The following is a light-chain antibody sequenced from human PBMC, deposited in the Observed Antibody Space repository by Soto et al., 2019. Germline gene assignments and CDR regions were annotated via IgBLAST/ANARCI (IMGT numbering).Light chain of an antibody. J-gene: IGKJ5*01. CDR1: QSAGNF. CDR2: YIS. V-gene: IGKV3D-15*01. CDR3: QQHNQWPIT. Sequence: EIVMTQSPATLSVSPGETASLSCRASQSAGNFLAWYQQKPGQAPRLLIYYISTRATGIPARFSGSGSGTEFTLTINSLQSEDSAVYYCQQHNQWPITFGQGKRREIK.